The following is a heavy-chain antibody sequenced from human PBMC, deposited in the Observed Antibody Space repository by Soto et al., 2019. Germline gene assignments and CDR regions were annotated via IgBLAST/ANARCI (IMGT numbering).Heavy chain of an antibody. J-gene: IGHJ2*01. CDR3: ARGGSLYWYFDL. Sequence: AAVKVACKAAVGSFSSYTISWVRQAPGQRLEWMGWINAGNGTTKYSQKFQGRVTITRDTSASTAYMELSSLRSEDTAVYYCARGGSLYWYFDLWGRGTLVTVSS. D-gene: IGHD1-26*01. CDR2: INAGNGTT. V-gene: IGHV1-3*01. CDR1: VGSFSSYT.